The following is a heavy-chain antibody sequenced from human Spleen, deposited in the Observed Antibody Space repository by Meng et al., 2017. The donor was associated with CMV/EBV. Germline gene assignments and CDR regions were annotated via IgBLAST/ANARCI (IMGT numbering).Heavy chain of an antibody. D-gene: IGHD6-13*01. CDR1: GFTFSDYY. Sequence: GESLKISCAASGFTFSDYYMSWIRQAPGKGLEWVSYISSSGSTIYYADSVKGRFTISRDNAKNSLYLQINSLRAEDTAVYYCAGEGSWYYYFDYWGQGTLVTVFS. J-gene: IGHJ4*02. V-gene: IGHV3-11*01. CDR3: AGEGSWYYYFDY. CDR2: ISSSGSTI.